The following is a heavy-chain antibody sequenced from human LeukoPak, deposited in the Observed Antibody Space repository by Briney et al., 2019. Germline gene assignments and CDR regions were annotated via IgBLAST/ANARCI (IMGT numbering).Heavy chain of an antibody. J-gene: IGHJ4*02. Sequence: GASAKVSCKASGYTFTGDYMHWVRQAPGQGLEWMGWINPNNGGTNYAQKFQGRVTMTRDTSISTAYMELSRLRSDDTAVYYCARVSWFDELPNYWGQGTLVSVSS. CDR2: INPNNGGT. CDR1: GYTFTGDY. D-gene: IGHD3-10*01. CDR3: ARVSWFDELPNY. V-gene: IGHV1-2*02.